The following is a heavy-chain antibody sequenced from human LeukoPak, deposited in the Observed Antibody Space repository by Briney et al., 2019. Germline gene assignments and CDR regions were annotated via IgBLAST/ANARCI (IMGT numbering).Heavy chain of an antibody. J-gene: IGHJ4*02. CDR3: VRSTYYFDF. Sequence: GGSLRLSCAASEFTFSSHWMHWVRQVPGKGLVWVSRINSDGSSTTYADSVKGRFTISRDNAKNTLYLQMNSLRVEDTAVYYCVRSTYYFDFWGQGTLVTVSS. V-gene: IGHV3-74*01. CDR2: INSDGSST. D-gene: IGHD2/OR15-2a*01. CDR1: EFTFSSHW.